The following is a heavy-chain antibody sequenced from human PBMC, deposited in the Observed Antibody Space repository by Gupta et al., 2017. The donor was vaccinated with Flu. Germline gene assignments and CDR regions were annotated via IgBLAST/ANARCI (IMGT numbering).Heavy chain of an antibody. J-gene: IGHJ4*02. CDR1: GHVVTSYE. Sequence: QVQLVRWWGAGKTPGGPGEVACRPSGHVVTSYEISWLREAPGHGLEWLGWLDRRSGNTVDTTKFQGRVSMPRNTSVATAIKKLASLTFGDTAVYIGAKCLSLRLPTRLGYWGQGALVTVAS. CDR3: AKCLSLRLPTRLGY. CDR2: LDRRSGNT. D-gene: IGHD6-25*01. V-gene: IGHV1-8*01.